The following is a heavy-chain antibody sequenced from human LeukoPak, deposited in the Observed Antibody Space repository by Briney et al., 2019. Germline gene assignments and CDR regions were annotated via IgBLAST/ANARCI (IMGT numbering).Heavy chain of an antibody. CDR1: GGSVTYTNYY. J-gene: IGHJ5*02. Sequence: PSGTLSLTCTVSGGSVTYTNYYWGWIRQPPGKGLQWIGVIYYNGKTYYNPSLKSRVTVAVDTSKNQFSLKLSSVTAADTAVYYCARGVCSGKNCYSPWLITWGQGTLVTVSS. V-gene: IGHV4-39*01. CDR2: IYYNGKT. CDR3: ARGVCSGKNCYSPWLIT. D-gene: IGHD2/OR15-2a*01.